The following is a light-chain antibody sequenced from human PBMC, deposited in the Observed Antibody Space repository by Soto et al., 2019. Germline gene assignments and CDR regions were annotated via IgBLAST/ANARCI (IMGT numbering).Light chain of an antibody. J-gene: IGKJ3*01. V-gene: IGKV1-27*01. CDR2: AAS. Sequence: DIEMTQSPSSLSASVGDRVTITCRASQGISNYLAWYQQKPAKVPKLLIYAASTLQSVVPSRFSGSGSGTDFTLTSSSLQPEYVATYYCQKYNSAPFTFGPGTKVDIK. CDR1: QGISNY. CDR3: QKYNSAPFT.